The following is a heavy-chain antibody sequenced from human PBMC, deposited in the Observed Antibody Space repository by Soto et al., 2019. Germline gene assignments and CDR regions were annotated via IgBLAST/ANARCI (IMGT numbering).Heavy chain of an antibody. J-gene: IGHJ4*02. CDR1: GGTFSSYT. D-gene: IGHD5-18*01. CDR2: IIPILGIA. CDR3: ASSVNTAMVPGRFDY. V-gene: IGHV1-69*02. Sequence: QVQLVQSGAEVKKPGSSVKVSCKASGGTFSSYTISWVRQAPGQGLEWMGRIIPILGIANYAQKFQGRVTITADKSTSTAYMELSSLRSEDTAVYYCASSVNTAMVPGRFDYWGQGTPVTVSS.